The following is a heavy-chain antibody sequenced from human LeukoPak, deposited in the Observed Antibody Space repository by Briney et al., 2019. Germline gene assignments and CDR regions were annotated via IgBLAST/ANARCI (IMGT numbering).Heavy chain of an antibody. V-gene: IGHV3-64*01. CDR3: ARVGLGYCSSTCCYVFDY. Sequence: GGSLRLSCAASGFTFSSYAMHWVRQAPGNGLEYVSAISSNGGSTYYANSVKGRFTISRDNSKNTLYLQMGSLRAEDMAVYYCARVGLGYCSSTCCYVFDYWGQGTLVTVSS. D-gene: IGHD2-2*01. CDR2: ISSNGGST. CDR1: GFTFSSYA. J-gene: IGHJ4*02.